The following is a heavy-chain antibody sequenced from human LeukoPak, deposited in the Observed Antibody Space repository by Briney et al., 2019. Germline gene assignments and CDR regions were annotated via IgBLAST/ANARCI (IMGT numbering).Heavy chain of an antibody. CDR2: IIPMFDSR. CDR1: GGTFKGNG. CDR3: AREASFGGNLNWLDP. V-gene: IGHV1-69*13. J-gene: IGHJ5*02. D-gene: IGHD4-23*01. Sequence: SVKVSCKASGGTFKGNGYHWVREAPGQGLEWMGGIIPMFDSRSYAQKFKGRVTLTSDESRTTVYIELSNLTSEDTAIYYCAREASFGGNLNWLDPWGQGTLVTVSS.